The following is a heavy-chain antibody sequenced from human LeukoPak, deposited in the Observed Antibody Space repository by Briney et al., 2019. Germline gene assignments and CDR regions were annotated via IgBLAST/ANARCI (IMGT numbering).Heavy chain of an antibody. J-gene: IGHJ6*03. CDR3: ARNSNRYMDV. Sequence: PGGSLRLSCAASGFDFSSYSMNWVRQAPGKGLEWISYITISSKTIHYADSVKGRFTVSRDNAKKSLYLQMNSLRAEDTAVYYCARNSNRYMDVWGKGTTVTVSS. V-gene: IGHV3-48*04. CDR1: GFDFSSYS. D-gene: IGHD2/OR15-2a*01. CDR2: ITISSKTI.